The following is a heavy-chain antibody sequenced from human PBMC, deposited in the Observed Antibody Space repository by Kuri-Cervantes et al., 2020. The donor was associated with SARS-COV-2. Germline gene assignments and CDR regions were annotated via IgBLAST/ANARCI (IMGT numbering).Heavy chain of an antibody. Sequence: GESLKISCAASGFTFSRSWMLWVRQAPGKGLVWVSRINSDGSVTSYPDSVEGRFTISRDNAKNTLSLQVNSLSAEDTAVYYCAKKGDYSNYAERPRYYYYYMDVWGKGTTVTVSS. CDR3: AKKGDYSNYAERPRYYYYYMDV. CDR1: GFTFSRSW. J-gene: IGHJ6*03. V-gene: IGHV3-74*01. D-gene: IGHD4-11*01. CDR2: INSDGSVT.